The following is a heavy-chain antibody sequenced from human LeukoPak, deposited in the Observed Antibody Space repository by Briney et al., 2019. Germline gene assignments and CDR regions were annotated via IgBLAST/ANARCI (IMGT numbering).Heavy chain of an antibody. D-gene: IGHD3-10*01. V-gene: IGHV3-23*01. CDR3: ARDFRPYGSGSYYTHYYYYYMDV. CDR1: GFTFSSYV. CDR2: INGGGFSS. J-gene: IGHJ6*03. Sequence: GGSLRLSCAASGFTFSSYVMNWVRQAPGKGLEWVSAINGGGFSSYYADSVKGRFTISRDNSKNSLYLQMNSLRAEDTAVYYCARDFRPYGSGSYYTHYYYYYMDVWGKGTTVTVSS.